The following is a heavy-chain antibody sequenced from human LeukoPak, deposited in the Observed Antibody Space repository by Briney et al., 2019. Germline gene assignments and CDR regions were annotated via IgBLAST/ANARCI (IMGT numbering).Heavy chain of an antibody. Sequence: GGSLRLSCAASGFTFSDYYMSWIRQAPGKGLEWVSYISSSSSYTNYADSVKGRFTISRDNAKNSLYLQMNSLRDEDTAVYYCARDNFGASRGMDVWGQGTTVIVSS. V-gene: IGHV3-11*06. CDR1: GFTFSDYY. CDR3: ARDNFGASRGMDV. D-gene: IGHD3-16*01. CDR2: ISSSSSYT. J-gene: IGHJ6*02.